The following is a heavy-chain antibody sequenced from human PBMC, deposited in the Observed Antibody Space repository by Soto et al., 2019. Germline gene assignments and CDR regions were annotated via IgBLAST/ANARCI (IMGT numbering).Heavy chain of an antibody. CDR1: GGSISIGDYY. CDR3: ARDMQEAGSFDY. V-gene: IGHV4-30-4*01. D-gene: IGHD6-13*01. CDR2: IHYSGRP. J-gene: IGHJ4*02. Sequence: SETLSLTFTVSGGSISIGDYYWSLIRQPPAKALEWIGYIHYSGRPYYKTYPKSRVTISVDTSTNQFSPKLSPVTAAHTAVYHCARDMQEAGSFDYWGQGTLVTVSS.